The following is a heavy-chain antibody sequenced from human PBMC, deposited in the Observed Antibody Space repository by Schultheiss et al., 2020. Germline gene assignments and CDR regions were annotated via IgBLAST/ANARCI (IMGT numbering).Heavy chain of an antibody. CDR2: INHRGST. Sequence: SETLSLTCAVYGESFCGYVWTWIRQPPGKGLEWIGEINHRGSTNYNPSLKSRVTISVDTSKNQFSLRVTSVTAADTALYHCASRKVGHDNGWGKYYYYGLDAWGRGTRITGSS. J-gene: IGHJ6*02. D-gene: IGHD2-2*03. V-gene: IGHV4-34*01. CDR3: ASRKVGHDNGWGKYYYYGLDA. CDR1: GESFCGYV.